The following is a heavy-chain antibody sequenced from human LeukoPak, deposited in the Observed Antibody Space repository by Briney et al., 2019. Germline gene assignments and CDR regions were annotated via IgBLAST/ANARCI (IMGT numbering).Heavy chain of an antibody. CDR3: ARDLKKGWFRWRQFFGDY. V-gene: IGHV1-2*02. CDR1: GYTFTGYY. Sequence: ASVKVSCKASGYTFTGYYMHWVRQAPGQGLEWMGWINPNSGGTNYAQKFQGRVTMTRDTSISTAYMELSRLRSDDTAVYYCARDLKKGWFRWRQFFGDYWGQGTLVTVSS. D-gene: IGHD5-24*01. J-gene: IGHJ4*02. CDR2: INPNSGGT.